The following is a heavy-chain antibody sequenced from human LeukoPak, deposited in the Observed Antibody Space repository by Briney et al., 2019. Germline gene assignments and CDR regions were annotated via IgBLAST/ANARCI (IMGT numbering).Heavy chain of an antibody. V-gene: IGHV4-4*02. J-gene: IGHJ6*02. CDR2: IYHSGST. CDR3: ATLSLIKDISTGSEWDYYGLDV. Sequence: SETLSLTCAVSGGSISVNKWWTWVRQSPGKGLEWIGEIYHSGSTMYNPSLKSRVTISVDKSKNQFSLYLSSVTAADTAVYYCATLSLIKDISTGSEWDYYGLDVWGQGTTVIVSS. CDR1: GGSISVNKW. D-gene: IGHD3-9*01.